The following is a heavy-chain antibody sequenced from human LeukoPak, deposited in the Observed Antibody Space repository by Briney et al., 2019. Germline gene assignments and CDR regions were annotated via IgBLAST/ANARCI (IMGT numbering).Heavy chain of an antibody. J-gene: IGHJ6*03. CDR2: IFYSGRT. V-gene: IGHV4-30-4*08. Sequence: TSQTLSLTCIVSGDSLISGAHYWSWIRQAPGRGLEWLGYIFYSGRTYYNPSVKSRLDISINTSENQFSMKLSSVTAADTAVYYCARYYDTLSYMDVWGKGTTVTVSS. D-gene: IGHD3-9*01. CDR1: GDSLISGAHY. CDR3: ARYYDTLSYMDV.